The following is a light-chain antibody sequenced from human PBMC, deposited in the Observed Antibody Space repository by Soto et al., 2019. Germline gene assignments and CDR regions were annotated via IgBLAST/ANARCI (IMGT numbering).Light chain of an antibody. CDR2: DVT. CDR3: CSYARTTHV. J-gene: IGLJ1*01. V-gene: IGLV2-11*01. Sequence: QSALTQPPSVSGSPGQSVTISCTGTTSDIGGYKYVSWYQQLTGKAPKLMIFDVTKRPSGVPDRFSGSNSGNTASLTISGLQAEDEAIYYCCSYARTTHVFGTGTKLTVL. CDR1: TSDIGGYKY.